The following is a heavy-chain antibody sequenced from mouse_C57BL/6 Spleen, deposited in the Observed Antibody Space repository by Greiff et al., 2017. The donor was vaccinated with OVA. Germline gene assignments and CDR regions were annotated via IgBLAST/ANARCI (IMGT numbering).Heavy chain of an antibody. Sequence: VQLKESGPGLVKPSQSLSLTCSVTGYSITSGYYWNWIRQFPGNKLEWMGYISYDGSNNYNPSLKNRISITRDTSKNQFFLKLNSVTTEDTATYYCAREGTMVTTGFAYWGQGTLVTVSA. J-gene: IGHJ3*01. CDR2: ISYDGSN. CDR1: GYSITSGYY. V-gene: IGHV3-6*01. D-gene: IGHD2-2*01. CDR3: AREGTMVTTGFAY.